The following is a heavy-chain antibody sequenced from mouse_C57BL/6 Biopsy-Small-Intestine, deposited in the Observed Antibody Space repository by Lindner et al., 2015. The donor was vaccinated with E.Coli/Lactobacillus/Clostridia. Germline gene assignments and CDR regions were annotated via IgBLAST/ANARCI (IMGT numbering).Heavy chain of an antibody. D-gene: IGHD3-2*02. J-gene: IGHJ3*01. V-gene: IGHV1-80*01. CDR2: IYPGDGDT. Sequence: VQLQESGAELVKPGASVKISCKASGYAFSSYWMNWVEQRPGKGLEWIGQIYPGDGDTNYNGKFKGKATLTADKSSSTAYMQLSSLTSEDSAVYFCVRKDSSGPFAYWGQGTLVTVSA. CDR3: VRKDSSGPFAY. CDR1: GYAFSSYW.